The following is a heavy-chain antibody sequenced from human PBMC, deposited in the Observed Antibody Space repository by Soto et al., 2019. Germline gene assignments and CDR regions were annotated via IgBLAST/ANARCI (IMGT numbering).Heavy chain of an antibody. CDR3: AREGYYXXSESXSXPRXYGMDV. V-gene: IGHV1-18*01. Sequence: QVQLVQSGAEVKKPGASVKVSCKXSGYSFTTYGISWVRQAPGQGLEWMGWISDYNGNTNYEKKFQGRVTMTTDTSTRTAYMELKSLRSDDTAVYYCAREGYYXXSESXSXPRXYGMDVWGQGTTVTVS. CDR2: ISDYNGNT. D-gene: IGHD3-10*01. J-gene: IGHJ6*02. CDR1: GYSFTTYG.